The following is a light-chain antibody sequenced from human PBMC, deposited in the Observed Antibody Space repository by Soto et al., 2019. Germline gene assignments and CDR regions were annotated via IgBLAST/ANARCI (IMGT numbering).Light chain of an antibody. Sequence: QSVLTQPPSASGTPGQIVAISCSGSSSNIGSNTVTWYQQLPGTAPKLLIYSTSQRSSGVPGRFSGSKSGASASLSISGLQSEDEAGYYCAAWDDRLDVYVFGKGSKVA. J-gene: IGLJ1*01. CDR2: STS. CDR1: SSNIGSNT. V-gene: IGLV1-44*01. CDR3: AAWDDRLDVYV.